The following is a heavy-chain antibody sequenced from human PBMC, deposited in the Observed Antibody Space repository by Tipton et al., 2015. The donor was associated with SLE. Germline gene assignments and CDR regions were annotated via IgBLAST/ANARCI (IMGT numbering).Heavy chain of an antibody. V-gene: IGHV3-64*04. D-gene: IGHD2-15*01. CDR2: IGSNGGTT. CDR1: GFTFRNYA. CDR3: AKDNSHCTGGRCYLQYNYLDL. J-gene: IGHJ6*03. Sequence: GSLRLSCSDSGFTFRNYAMHWVRQAPGKGLEYVSVIGSNGGTTYYADSVKGRFTISRDNSKNTLYLQMNSLRAEDTAVYYCAKDNSHCTGGRCYLQYNYLDLWGKGTTVTVSS.